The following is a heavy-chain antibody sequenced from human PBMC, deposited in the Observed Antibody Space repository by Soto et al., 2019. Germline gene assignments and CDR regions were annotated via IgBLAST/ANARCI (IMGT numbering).Heavy chain of an antibody. CDR1: GGSFSGYY. CDR3: ARFSGSYYYAMDV. D-gene: IGHD6-19*01. V-gene: IGHV4-34*01. Sequence: PSETLSLTCAVYGGSFSGYYWSWIRQPPGKGLEWIGEINHSGVTNYKPSLKRRVTISVDTSKNQFSLQLKSVTAADTALYYCARFSGSYYYAMDVWGQGSTVTDS. CDR2: INHSGVT. J-gene: IGHJ6*02.